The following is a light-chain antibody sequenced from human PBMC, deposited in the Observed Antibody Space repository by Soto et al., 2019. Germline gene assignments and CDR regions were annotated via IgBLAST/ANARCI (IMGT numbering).Light chain of an antibody. CDR3: QQYGSSPIT. V-gene: IGKV3-20*01. Sequence: EIVLTQSPSTXSXXPXXXXXXXXRDSQRVSNYLAWYQQKPGQAPRLLVYDASTRATGIPARFSGSGSGTDFTLTISRLEPEDFAVYYCQQYGSSPITFGQGTRLE. J-gene: IGKJ5*01. CDR2: DAS. CDR1: QRVSNY.